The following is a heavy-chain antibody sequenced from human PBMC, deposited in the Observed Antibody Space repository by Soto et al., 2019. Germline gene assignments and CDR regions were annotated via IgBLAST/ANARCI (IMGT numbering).Heavy chain of an antibody. CDR2: INAGNGNT. CDR1: GYTFTSYA. J-gene: IGHJ4*02. CDR3: ARWAEGIVVVSYFDY. Sequence: QVQLVQSGAEVKKPGASVKVSCKASGYTFTSYAMHWVRQAPGQRLEWMGWINAGNGNTKYSQKFQGRVTITRDTSASTAYMELSSLRSEDTAVYYCARWAEGIVVVSYFDYWGQGTLVTVSS. V-gene: IGHV1-3*01. D-gene: IGHD3-22*01.